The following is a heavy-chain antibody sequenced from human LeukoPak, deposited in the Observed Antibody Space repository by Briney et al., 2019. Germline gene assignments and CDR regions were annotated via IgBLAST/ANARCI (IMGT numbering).Heavy chain of an antibody. Sequence: SETLSLTCTVSGGSISNYYWSWIRQPPGKGLEYIGYIYYSGTTNYNPSLKSRVTISVDTSKNQFSLKLTSVTAADTAVYYCARSIANGYYYMDVWGKGTTVTVSS. J-gene: IGHJ6*03. CDR1: GGSISNYY. D-gene: IGHD6-13*01. V-gene: IGHV4-59*08. CDR2: IYYSGTT. CDR3: ARSIANGYYYMDV.